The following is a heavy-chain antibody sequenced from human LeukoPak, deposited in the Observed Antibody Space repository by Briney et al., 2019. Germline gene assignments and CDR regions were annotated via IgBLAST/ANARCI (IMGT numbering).Heavy chain of an antibody. CDR2: IWYDGSNK. V-gene: IGHV3-33*01. J-gene: IGHJ4*02. Sequence: GRSLRLSCAVSGFTFSSYGMHSVRQAPGKGLEWVAVIWYDGSNKYYADSVKGRFTISRDSSKNTLDLQMNSLRAVDTAVYYCVRVGYTNYGIDYWGQGTLVTVSS. CDR1: GFTFSSYG. CDR3: VRVGYTNYGIDY. D-gene: IGHD4-17*01.